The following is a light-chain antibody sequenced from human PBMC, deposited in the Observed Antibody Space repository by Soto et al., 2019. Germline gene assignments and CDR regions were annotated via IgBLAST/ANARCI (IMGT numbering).Light chain of an antibody. J-gene: IGKJ4*01. CDR2: DAS. V-gene: IGKV3-20*01. CDR1: QSVGRNY. Sequence: EIVLTQSPGTLSLSPGESATLSCRASQSVGRNYLAWFQHKPDQAPRLLIYDASNRATGVPDRFSGSGSETDFTLSVTRLEPEDFAVYYCHQYAVSPLTFGGGTKVDIK. CDR3: HQYAVSPLT.